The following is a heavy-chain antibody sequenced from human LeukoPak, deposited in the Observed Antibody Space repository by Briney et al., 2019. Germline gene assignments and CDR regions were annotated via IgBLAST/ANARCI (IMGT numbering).Heavy chain of an antibody. CDR1: GFTFSSYG. Sequence: GGSLRLSCAASGFTFSSYGIHWVRQAPGKGLEWVAVIWYDGSNKYYADSVKGRFTISRDNSKNTLYLQMNSLRAEDTAAYYCGRGYYGDYGYGMDVWGQGTTVTVSS. D-gene: IGHD4-17*01. CDR3: GRGYYGDYGYGMDV. CDR2: IWYDGSNK. V-gene: IGHV3-33*01. J-gene: IGHJ6*02.